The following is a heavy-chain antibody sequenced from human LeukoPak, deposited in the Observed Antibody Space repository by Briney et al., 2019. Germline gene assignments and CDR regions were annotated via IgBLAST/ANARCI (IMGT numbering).Heavy chain of an antibody. J-gene: IGHJ4*02. D-gene: IGHD6-13*01. CDR1: GGSISSSNW. CDR2: IYHSGST. CDR3: AREKGLVYSSSWHLFDY. V-gene: IGHV4-4*02. Sequence: SETLSLTCAVSGGSISSSNWWSWVRQPPGKGLEWIGEIYHSGSTNYNPSLKSRVTISVDKSKNQFSLKLSSVTAADTAVYYCAREKGLVYSSSWHLFDYWGQGTLVTVSS.